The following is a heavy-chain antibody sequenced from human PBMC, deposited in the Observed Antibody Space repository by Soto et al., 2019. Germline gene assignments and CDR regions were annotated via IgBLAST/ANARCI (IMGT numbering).Heavy chain of an antibody. CDR3: ASSGCSSTSCSRKQTYYYYGVDV. CDR1: AGPFSSYA. CDR2: IIPIFGTA. D-gene: IGHD2-2*01. Sequence: VKVSSHASAGPFSSYAIIWVRQAPGQGLEWMGGIIPIFGTANYAQKFQGRVTITADESTSTAYMELSSLRSEDTAVYYCASSGCSSTSCSRKQTYYYYGVDVCGQGTTVTVSS. J-gene: IGHJ6*02. V-gene: IGHV1-69*13.